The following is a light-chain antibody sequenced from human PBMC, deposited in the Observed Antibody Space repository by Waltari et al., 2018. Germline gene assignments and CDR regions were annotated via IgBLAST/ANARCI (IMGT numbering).Light chain of an antibody. CDR3: QQYYSTPMT. Sequence: DIVMTQSPDSLTVSLGERATINCKSSQSVLYSSNNKNYLAWYQQKLGQPPKLLIYWASTRESGVPDRFSGSGSGTDFTLTISSLRAEDVAVYYCQQYYSTPMTFGQGTKVEIK. CDR1: QSVLYSSNNKNY. J-gene: IGKJ1*01. V-gene: IGKV4-1*01. CDR2: WAS.